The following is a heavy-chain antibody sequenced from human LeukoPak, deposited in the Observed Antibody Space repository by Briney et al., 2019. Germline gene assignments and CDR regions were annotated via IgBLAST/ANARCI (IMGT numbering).Heavy chain of an antibody. CDR3: AREGRITMAPGGY. CDR2: INSDGSST. V-gene: IGHV3-74*01. CDR1: GFTFSSYW. D-gene: IGHD3-10*01. Sequence: GGSLRLSCAASGFTFSSYWMHWVRQAPGKGLVWVSRINSDGSSTSYADSVKGRFTFSRDNAKNTLYLQMNSLRAEDTAVYYCAREGRITMAPGGYWGQGTLVTVSS. J-gene: IGHJ4*02.